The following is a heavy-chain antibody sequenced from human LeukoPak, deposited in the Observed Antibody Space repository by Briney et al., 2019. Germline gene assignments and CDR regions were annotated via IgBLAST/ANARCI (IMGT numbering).Heavy chain of an antibody. CDR1: GGSISSSSYY. J-gene: IGHJ6*03. CDR2: IYYSGST. V-gene: IGHV4-39*07. Sequence: SETLSLTCTVSGGSISSSSYYWGWIRQPPGKGLEWIGSIYYSGSTNYNPSLKSRVTISVDTSKNQFSLKLSSVTAADTAVYYCASSKVDYYYMDVWGKGTTVTVSS. CDR3: ASSKVDYYYMDV.